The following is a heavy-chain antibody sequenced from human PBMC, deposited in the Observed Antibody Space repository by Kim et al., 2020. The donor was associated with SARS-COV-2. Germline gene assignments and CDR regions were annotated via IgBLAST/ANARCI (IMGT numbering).Heavy chain of an antibody. CDR1: GYTFTGYY. J-gene: IGHJ6*02. CDR2: INPNSGGT. D-gene: IGHD3-10*01. V-gene: IGHV1-2*04. Sequence: ASVKVSCKASGYTFTGYYMHWVRQAPGQGLEWMGWINPNSGGTNYAQKFQGWVTMTRDTSISTAYMELSRLRSDDTAVYYCARAIEPSYGSGRTSMDVWGQGTTVTVSS. CDR3: ARAIEPSYGSGRTSMDV.